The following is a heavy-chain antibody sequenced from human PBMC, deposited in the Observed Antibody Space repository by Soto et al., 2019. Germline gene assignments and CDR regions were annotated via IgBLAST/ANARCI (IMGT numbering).Heavy chain of an antibody. D-gene: IGHD2-15*01. CDR2: INHSGST. J-gene: IGHJ4*02. Sequence: NPSETLSLTCAVYGGSFSGYYWSWIRQPPGKGLEWIGEINHSGSTNYNPSLKSRVTISVDTSKNQFSLKLSSVTAADTAVYYCARGHLYCSGGSCYYPAFDYWGQGTLVTVSS. CDR3: ARGHLYCSGGSCYYPAFDY. V-gene: IGHV4-34*01. CDR1: GGSFSGYY.